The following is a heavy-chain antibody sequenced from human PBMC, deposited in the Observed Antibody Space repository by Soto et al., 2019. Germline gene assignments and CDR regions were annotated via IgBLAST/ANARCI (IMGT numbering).Heavy chain of an antibody. CDR1: GYTFTGYY. J-gene: IGHJ4*02. V-gene: IGHV1-2*02. D-gene: IGHD6-6*01. Sequence: QVQLVQSGAEVREPGASVKVSCKTSGYTFTGYYVHWVRQAPGQGLEYMGWINPNTGGTKFAQKFQGRVTMTRDTSISTAYMELSWLVSDDTAVYFCARSLSTIAARPDYWGQGTLVTVSS. CDR3: ARSLSTIAARPDY. CDR2: INPNTGGT.